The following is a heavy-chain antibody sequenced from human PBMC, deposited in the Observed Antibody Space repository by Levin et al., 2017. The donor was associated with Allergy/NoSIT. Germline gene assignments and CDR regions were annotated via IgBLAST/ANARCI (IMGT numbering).Heavy chain of an antibody. CDR1: GGSVSSGTYY. J-gene: IGHJ6*02. Sequence: SETLSLTCSVSGGSVSSGTYYWSWIRRPPGKGLEWIGYINYRGVTKYNPSLKSRVTISVDTSKNEFSLKATSVTPADTAVYYCARNRIIVSGGNDYYYGMDVWGQGTTVTVSS. D-gene: IGHD5/OR15-5a*01. V-gene: IGHV4-61*01. CDR2: INYRGVT. CDR3: ARNRIIVSGGNDYYYGMDV.